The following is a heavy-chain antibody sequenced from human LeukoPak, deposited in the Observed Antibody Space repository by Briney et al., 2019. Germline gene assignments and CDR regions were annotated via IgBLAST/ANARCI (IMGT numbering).Heavy chain of an antibody. D-gene: IGHD6-13*01. Sequence: GGSLRLSCAASGFTFSSYWMNWVRQAPGKGLEWVSYISSSGSTIYYADSVKGRFTISRDNAKNSLYLQMNSLRAEDTAVYYCAREEASAAAIDYWGQGTLVTVSS. V-gene: IGHV3-48*04. CDR2: ISSSGSTI. J-gene: IGHJ4*02. CDR1: GFTFSSYW. CDR3: AREEASAAAIDY.